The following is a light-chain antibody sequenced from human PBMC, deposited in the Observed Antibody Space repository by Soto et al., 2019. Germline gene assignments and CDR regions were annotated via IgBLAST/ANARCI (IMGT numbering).Light chain of an antibody. J-gene: IGLJ2*01. CDR3: SSYAGSNVV. Sequence: QSVLTHPPSASGSPGQSVTISCTGTSSDVGGYNYVSWYQQHPGKAPKLMIYEVSKRPSGVPDRFSGSKSGNTASLTVSGLQAEDEADYYCSSYAGSNVVFGGGTKLTVL. V-gene: IGLV2-8*01. CDR1: SSDVGGYNY. CDR2: EVS.